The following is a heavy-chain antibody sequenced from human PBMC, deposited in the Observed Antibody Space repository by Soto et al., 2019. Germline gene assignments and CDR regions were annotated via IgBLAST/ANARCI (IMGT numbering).Heavy chain of an antibody. Sequence: PGGSLRLSCAAAGFTFISYGMHRVRQAPGKGLERVAVISYGGSNKYYADSVKGRFTISRDNSKNTLYLQMNNLRAEDTAVYYCAKDNCISTSCYRLYNWFDPWGQGTLVTVSS. J-gene: IGHJ5*02. CDR2: ISYGGSNK. CDR3: AKDNCISTSCYRLYNWFDP. V-gene: IGHV3-30*18. D-gene: IGHD2-2*01. CDR1: GFTFISYG.